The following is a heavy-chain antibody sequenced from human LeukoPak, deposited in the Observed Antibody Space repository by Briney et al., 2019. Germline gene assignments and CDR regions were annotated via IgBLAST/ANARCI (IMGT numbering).Heavy chain of an antibody. D-gene: IGHD2-2*01. CDR2: IYTSGST. CDR3: AREIGSYCSSTSCPLYDP. V-gene: IGHV4-4*07. J-gene: IGHJ5*02. Sequence: SETLSLTCTVSGGTISSYHWSWIRQPAGKGLEWIGRIYTSGSTNYNPSLKSRVTMSVDTSKNQSSQKLSSVTAADTAVYYCAREIGSYCSSTSCPLYDPWGQGTLVTVSS. CDR1: GGTISSYH.